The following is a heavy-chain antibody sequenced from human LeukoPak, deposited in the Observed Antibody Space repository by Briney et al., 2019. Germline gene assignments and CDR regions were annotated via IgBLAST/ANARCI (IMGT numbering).Heavy chain of an antibody. J-gene: IGHJ4*02. Sequence: GGSLRLSCAASGFTLSDYYMTGIRQAPGKGLEWLSYITSSSGYTNYADSVKGRFTISRDNAKNSLYLQMNSLRAEDTAVYYCARDPLAAWGYFDYWGQGTLVTVSS. V-gene: IGHV3-11*05. D-gene: IGHD6-25*01. CDR3: ARDPLAAWGYFDY. CDR1: GFTLSDYY. CDR2: ITSSSGYT.